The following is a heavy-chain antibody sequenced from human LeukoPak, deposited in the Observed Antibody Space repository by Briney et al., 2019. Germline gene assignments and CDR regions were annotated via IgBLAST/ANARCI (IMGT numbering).Heavy chain of an antibody. CDR3: ARDPSGWHSMDY. D-gene: IGHD6-19*01. CDR2: ISPDGSSA. V-gene: IGHV3-74*01. CDR1: EFSFSSYW. Sequence: GGSLRLSCAASEFSFSSYWMHWVRQAPGKGLVWVSRISPDGSSASYADSVRGRFTISRDNAKNTLYLQMNSRRAEETAVYYCARDPSGWHSMDYWGQGTLVTVSS. J-gene: IGHJ4*02.